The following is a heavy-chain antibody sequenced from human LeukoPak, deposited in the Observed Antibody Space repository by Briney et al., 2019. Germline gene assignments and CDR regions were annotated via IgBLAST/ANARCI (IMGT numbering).Heavy chain of an antibody. Sequence: GGSLRLSCAASGFTFSSYSMNWGRQAPGKGLEWVSWVTSSGRYIYYADSVKGRFTISRDNSENSLYLQMDSLTAEDTAVYYCTRKGSQWDFLVDHWGQGTRVAVSP. CDR1: GFTFSSYS. CDR2: VTSSGRYI. J-gene: IGHJ4*02. V-gene: IGHV3-21*01. D-gene: IGHD2/OR15-2a*01. CDR3: TRKGSQWDFLVDH.